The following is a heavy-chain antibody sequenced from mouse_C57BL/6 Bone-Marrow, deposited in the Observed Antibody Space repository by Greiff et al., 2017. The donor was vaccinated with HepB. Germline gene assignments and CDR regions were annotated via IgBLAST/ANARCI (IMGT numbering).Heavy chain of an antibody. CDR3: ARNPLYYDYGWDFDY. D-gene: IGHD2-4*01. V-gene: IGHV3-6*01. CDR1: GYSITSGYY. J-gene: IGHJ2*01. CDR2: ISYDGSN. Sequence: VQLQQSGPGLVKPSQSLSLTCSVTGYSITSGYYWNWIRQLPGNKLEWLGYISYDGSNNYNPYLKNRISITRDTSKNQFFLKLNSLTTEDTATYYCARNPLYYDYGWDFDYRGQGTTLTVSS.